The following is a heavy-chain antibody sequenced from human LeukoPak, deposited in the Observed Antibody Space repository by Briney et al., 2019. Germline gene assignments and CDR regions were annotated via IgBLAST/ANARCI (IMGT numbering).Heavy chain of an antibody. V-gene: IGHV4-39*01. D-gene: IGHD2-15*01. Sequence: PSETLSLTCTASGGSISSSGYYWGWIRQPPGKGLEWIGSIYYSGSTYYNPSLKSRVTISVDTSKNQFSLKLSSVTAADTAVYYCARRRGYFARFDPWGQGTLVTVSS. J-gene: IGHJ5*02. CDR2: IYYSGST. CDR1: GGSISSSGYY. CDR3: ARRRGYFARFDP.